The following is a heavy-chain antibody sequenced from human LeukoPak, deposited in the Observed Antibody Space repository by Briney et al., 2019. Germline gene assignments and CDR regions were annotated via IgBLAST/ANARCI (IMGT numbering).Heavy chain of an antibody. J-gene: IGHJ4*02. D-gene: IGHD4-11*01. CDR2: ISSSSTTI. CDR3: ARDSYSKNDY. CDR1: GFTFSTYS. V-gene: IGHV3-48*01. Sequence: GGSLRLSCAASGFTFSTYSMTWVRQAPGKGLEWVSYISSSSTTIYYGGSVKGRFTVSRDNAKNSLYLQMNSLRAEDTAVYFCARDSYSKNDYWGQGTLVTVSS.